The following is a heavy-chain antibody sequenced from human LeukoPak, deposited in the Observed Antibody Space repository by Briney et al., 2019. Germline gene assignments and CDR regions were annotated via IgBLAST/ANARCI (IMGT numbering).Heavy chain of an antibody. CDR2: INHSGST. CDR1: GDSLVSGHY. D-gene: IGHD2-2*01. J-gene: IGHJ6*03. Sequence: SETLSLTCTVSGDSLVSGHYWGWIRQPPGKGLEWIGEINHSGSTNYNPSLKSRVTISVDTSKNQFSLKLSSVTAADTAVYYCTRNRLYCSSTSCYRYYYMDVWGKGTTVTVSS. V-gene: IGHV4-34*01. CDR3: TRNRLYCSSTSCYRYYYMDV.